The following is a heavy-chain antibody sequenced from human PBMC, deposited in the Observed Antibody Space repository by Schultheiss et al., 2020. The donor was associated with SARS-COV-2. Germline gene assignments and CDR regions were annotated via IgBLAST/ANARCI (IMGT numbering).Heavy chain of an antibody. CDR1: GYTFTSYD. D-gene: IGHD4-23*01. J-gene: IGHJ3*02. Sequence: SVKVSCKASGYTFTSYDINWVRQATGQGLEWIGWIVVGSGNTNYAQKFQERVTITRDMSTSTAYMELSSLRSEDTAVYYCARGITPKENAFDIWGQGTMVTVSS. CDR2: IVVGSGNT. V-gene: IGHV1-58*02. CDR3: ARGITPKENAFDI.